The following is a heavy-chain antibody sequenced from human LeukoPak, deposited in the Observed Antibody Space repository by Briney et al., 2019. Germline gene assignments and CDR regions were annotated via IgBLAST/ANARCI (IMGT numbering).Heavy chain of an antibody. D-gene: IGHD2-21*02. V-gene: IGHV3-49*04. CDR2: IRSKAYGGTT. J-gene: IGHJ3*02. CDR1: GFTFGDYA. CDR3: TREGAYCGGDCYNDAFDI. Sequence: GRSLRLSCTASGFTFGDYAMSWVRQAPGKGREWVGFIRSKAYGGTTEYAASVKGRFTISRDDSKSIAYLQMNSLKTEDTAVYYCTREGAYCGGDCYNDAFDIWGQGTMVTVSS.